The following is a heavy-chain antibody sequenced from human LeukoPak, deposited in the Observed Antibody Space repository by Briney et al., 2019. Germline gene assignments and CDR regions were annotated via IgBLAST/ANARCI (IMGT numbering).Heavy chain of an antibody. CDR3: ARDVEGGTFDI. Sequence: LAGGSLGLSCAASGFTFRSYSMHWVRQAPGKGLEWVSYISSSSSPTTISYANSVKGRFTISRDNAKNSLFLEMSSLRADDTAVYFCARDVEGGTFDIWGQGTTVTVSS. CDR1: GFTFRSYS. J-gene: IGHJ3*02. CDR2: ISSSSSPTTI. D-gene: IGHD3-16*01. V-gene: IGHV3-48*04.